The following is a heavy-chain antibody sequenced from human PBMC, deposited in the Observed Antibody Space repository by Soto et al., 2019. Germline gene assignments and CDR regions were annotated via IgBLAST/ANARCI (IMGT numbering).Heavy chain of an antibody. CDR1: GGSVSNGMYY. D-gene: IGHD1-20*01. CDR2: VYFTGTT. CDR3: ARYSNNSDCLHLYYIDY. J-gene: IGHJ4*02. V-gene: IGHV4-61*01. Sequence: SETLSLTCTVSGGSVSNGMYYWSWIRQRPGKGLEWIGDVYFTGTTIYNPSLKSRVTMSVDTYNDQFFLKLTTETAADTAVYYYARYSNNSDCLHLYYIDYWGLGTLVTVSS.